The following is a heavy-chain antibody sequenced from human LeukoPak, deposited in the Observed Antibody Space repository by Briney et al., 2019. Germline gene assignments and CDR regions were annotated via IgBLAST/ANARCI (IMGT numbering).Heavy chain of an antibody. Sequence: PGGSLRLSCEASGFTFSNYAMSWVRQAPEKGLEWVSTISGSGGRTYYADSVKDRFTVSRDNSKNTLYLQMNSLRAEDTAVYYCAKDNYDILTEYFDYWGQGTLVTVSS. J-gene: IGHJ4*02. CDR2: ISGSGGRT. V-gene: IGHV3-23*01. CDR1: GFTFSNYA. CDR3: AKDNYDILTEYFDY. D-gene: IGHD3-9*01.